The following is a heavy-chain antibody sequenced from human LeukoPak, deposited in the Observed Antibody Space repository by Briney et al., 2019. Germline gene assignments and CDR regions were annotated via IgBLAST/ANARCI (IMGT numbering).Heavy chain of an antibody. D-gene: IGHD2-2*02. CDR1: GGSISSYY. Sequence: SETLSLTCTVSGGSISSYYWSWIRQPPGKGLEWTGYIYYSGSTNYNPSLKSRVTISVDTSRNQFSLKLSSVTAADTAVYYCARQLGYCSSTSCYSPYYFDYWGQGTLVTVSS. CDR3: ARQLGYCSSTSCYSPYYFDY. J-gene: IGHJ4*02. V-gene: IGHV4-59*01. CDR2: IYYSGST.